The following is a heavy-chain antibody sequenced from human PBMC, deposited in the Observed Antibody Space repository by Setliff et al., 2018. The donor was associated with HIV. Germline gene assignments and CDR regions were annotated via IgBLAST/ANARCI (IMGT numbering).Heavy chain of an antibody. J-gene: IGHJ5*02. CDR1: GGSLSGYY. D-gene: IGHD4-17*01. V-gene: IGHV4-34*01. Sequence: SETLSLTSAVSGGSLSGYYWTWIRQTTERGLQWIGAINDGGKTNDSPSLKSRVSMSVDTSKNQFTLRLISVTAADTAVYYCARRPISPFTLTTGMLDPWGQGIRVTVSS. CDR3: ARRPISPFTLTTGMLDP. CDR2: INDGGKT.